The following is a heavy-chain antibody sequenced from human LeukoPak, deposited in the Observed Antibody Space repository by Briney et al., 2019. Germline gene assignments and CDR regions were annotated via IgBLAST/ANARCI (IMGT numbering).Heavy chain of an antibody. Sequence: GGSLRLSCAASGFTFSIYSMNWVRQAPGKGRGWVASISSSSRYIYYAGSVKGRFTISRDNAKKSLYLKMNSLRAEDTAVYYCARDLAAAGNDYWGQGTLVTVSS. J-gene: IGHJ4*02. V-gene: IGHV3-21*03. CDR2: ISSSSRYI. CDR3: ARDLAAAGNDY. D-gene: IGHD6-13*01. CDR1: GFTFSIYS.